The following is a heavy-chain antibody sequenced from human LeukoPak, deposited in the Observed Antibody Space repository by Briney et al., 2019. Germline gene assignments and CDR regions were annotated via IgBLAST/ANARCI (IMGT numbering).Heavy chain of an antibody. V-gene: IGHV4-59*12. J-gene: IGHJ4*02. Sequence: ESSETLSLTCTVSGGSIRGSYWSWIRQPPGKGLEWIGYIYYSGSTDYNPSLKSRVTISVDTSKNQFSLKLSSVTAADTAVYYCATWGSRAGGWCPGLFDYWGQGTLVTVSS. CDR3: ATWGSRAGGWCPGLFDY. D-gene: IGHD6-19*01. CDR1: GGSIRGSY. CDR2: IYYSGST.